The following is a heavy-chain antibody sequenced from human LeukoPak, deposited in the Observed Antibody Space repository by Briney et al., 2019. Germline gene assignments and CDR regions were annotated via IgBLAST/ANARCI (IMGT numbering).Heavy chain of an antibody. CDR2: IKQDGSEK. V-gene: IGHV3-7*01. CDR3: AREHAFDI. Sequence: AGGSLRLSCVASGFAFSRYGMHWVRQAPGKGLEWVANIKQDGSEKYYVDSVKGRFTISRDNAKNSLYLQMNSLRAEDTAVYYCAREHAFDIWGQGTMVTVSS. J-gene: IGHJ3*02. CDR1: GFAFSRYG.